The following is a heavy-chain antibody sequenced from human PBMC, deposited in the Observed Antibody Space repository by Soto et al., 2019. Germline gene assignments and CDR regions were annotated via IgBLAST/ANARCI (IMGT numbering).Heavy chain of an antibody. J-gene: IGHJ6*02. CDR1: GFTFSSYA. CDR2: IGDSGGTT. D-gene: IGHD3-10*01. CDR3: ARDGSSGSYYNPHSYYYYGMDV. Sequence: PGGSLRLSCAASGFTFSSYALSWVRQAPGRGLEWVSIIGDSGGTTLYADSVKGRCTISRDNAKNSLYLQMNSLRAEDTAVYYCARDGSSGSYYNPHSYYYYGMDVWGQGTTVTVSS. V-gene: IGHV3-23*01.